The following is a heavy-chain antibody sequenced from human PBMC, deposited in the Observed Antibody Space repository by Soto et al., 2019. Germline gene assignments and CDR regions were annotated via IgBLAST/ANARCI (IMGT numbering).Heavy chain of an antibody. V-gene: IGHV4-31*03. CDR2: IYYSGST. Sequence: SETLSLTCTVSGGSISSGGYYWSWIRQHPGKGLEWIGYIYYSGSTYYNPSLKSRVTISVDTSKNQFSLKLSSVTAADTAVYYCARALQTATGFKYYYYGMGVWGQATTVTV. D-gene: IGHD2-15*01. CDR3: ARALQTATGFKYYYYGMGV. J-gene: IGHJ6*02. CDR1: GGSISSGGYY.